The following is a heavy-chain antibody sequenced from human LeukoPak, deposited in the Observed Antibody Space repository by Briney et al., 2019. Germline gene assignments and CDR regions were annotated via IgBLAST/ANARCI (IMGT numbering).Heavy chain of an antibody. V-gene: IGHV3-21*01. J-gene: IGHJ4*02. CDR3: ARVRWGIKALDY. CDR1: GFTFSSYS. D-gene: IGHD2-8*02. CDR2: ISSSSSYI. Sequence: GGSLRLSCAASGFTFSSYSMNWVRQAPGKGLEWVSSISSSSSYIYYADSVKGRFTISRDNAKNSLYLQMNSLRAEDTAVYYCARVRWGIKALDYWGQGTLVTVSS.